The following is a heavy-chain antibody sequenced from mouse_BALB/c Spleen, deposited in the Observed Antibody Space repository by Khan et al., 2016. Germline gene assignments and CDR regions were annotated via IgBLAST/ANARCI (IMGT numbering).Heavy chain of an antibody. Sequence: QFQLVQSGPELKKPGETVKISCKASGYTFTDYSMHWVKQAPGKGLKWMGWINTETGEPTYADDFKGRFAFSLETSASTAYLQINNLKNEDTATYFCARLRWLLPYWYFDVWGAGTTVTVSS. CDR1: GYTFTDYS. CDR2: INTETGEP. D-gene: IGHD2-3*01. J-gene: IGHJ1*01. CDR3: ARLRWLLPYWYFDV. V-gene: IGHV9-2-1*01.